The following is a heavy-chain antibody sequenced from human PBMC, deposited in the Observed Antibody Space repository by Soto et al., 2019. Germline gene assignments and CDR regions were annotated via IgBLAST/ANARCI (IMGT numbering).Heavy chain of an antibody. V-gene: IGHV3-23*01. J-gene: IGHJ4*02. D-gene: IGHD2-2*02. CDR3: AKDIECCSSTSCYTGANFDY. Sequence: QSLSCAASGFTFSSYAMSWVREAPGTGPEGVSAISGSGGSTYYADSVKGRFTISRDNSKNTLYLKMNSLRAEDTAVYYCAKDIECCSSTSCYTGANFDYWGQGTLVTVSS. CDR1: GFTFSSYA. CDR2: ISGSGGST.